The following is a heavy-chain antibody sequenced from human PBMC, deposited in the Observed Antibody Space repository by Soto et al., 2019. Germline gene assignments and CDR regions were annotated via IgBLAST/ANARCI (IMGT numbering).Heavy chain of an antibody. CDR1: GLTFSSCA. D-gene: IGHD5-18*01. V-gene: IGHV3-23*01. Sequence: GGSRRLPCAASGLTFSSCAMNWVRQAPGKGLEWVSAISRSGGSTYFADSVKGRFTISRAHSTNTLYLQMNSLRAEDTAVYYCAKDFDTAMARWFDSWGQGTLVTVSS. CDR3: AKDFDTAMARWFDS. J-gene: IGHJ5*01. CDR2: ISRSGGST.